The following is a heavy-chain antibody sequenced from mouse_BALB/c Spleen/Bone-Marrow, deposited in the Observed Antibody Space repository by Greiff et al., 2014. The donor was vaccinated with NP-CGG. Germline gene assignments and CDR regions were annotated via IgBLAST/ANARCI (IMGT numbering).Heavy chain of an antibody. J-gene: IGHJ4*01. V-gene: IGHV1-62-2*01. CDR1: GYTFTEYI. Sequence: VQLVESGAELVEPGASVKLSCKASGYTFTEYIIHWIKQRSGQGLEWIGWFFPGSGSIKYNEKFKDKATLTADKSSSTVYMELSRLTSEDSAVYFCARHEDLDIRRRLGAMDYWGQGTSVTVSS. D-gene: IGHD2-12*01. CDR2: FFPGSGSI. CDR3: ARHEDLDIRRRLGAMDY.